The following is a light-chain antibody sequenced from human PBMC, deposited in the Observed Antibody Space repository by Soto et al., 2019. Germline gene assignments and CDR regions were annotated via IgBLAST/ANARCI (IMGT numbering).Light chain of an antibody. CDR1: QSLVHSDGNTY. V-gene: IGKV2-24*01. Sequence: IVMTQTPLSSPVTLGQPASISCRSSQSLVHSDGNTYLSWFQQRPGQPPRLLIYKISHRFSGVPGRFSGSGAGTDFTLKISRVEAEDVGVYYCMQLTQFPWTFGQGTKVEIK. CDR3: MQLTQFPWT. CDR2: KIS. J-gene: IGKJ1*01.